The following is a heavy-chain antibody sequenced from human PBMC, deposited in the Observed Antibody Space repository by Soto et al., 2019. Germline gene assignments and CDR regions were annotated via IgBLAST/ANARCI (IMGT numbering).Heavy chain of an antibody. CDR3: AKGRSEEVYSSSWMVAFDI. CDR1: GFTFSSYG. D-gene: IGHD6-13*01. CDR2: ISYDGSNK. Sequence: GGSLRLSCAASGFTFSSYGMHWVRQAPGKGLEWVAVISYDGSNKYYADSVKGRFTISRDNSKNTLYLQMNSLRAEDTAVYYCAKGRSEEVYSSSWMVAFDIWGQGTMVTVSS. V-gene: IGHV3-30*18. J-gene: IGHJ3*02.